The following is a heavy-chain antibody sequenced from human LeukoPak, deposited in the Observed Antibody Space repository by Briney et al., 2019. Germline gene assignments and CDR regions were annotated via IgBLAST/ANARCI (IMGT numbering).Heavy chain of an antibody. V-gene: IGHV3-66*01. CDR3: ARVLDTDTVYFDH. CDR2: IYSGGST. J-gene: IGHJ4*02. Sequence: GGSLRLSCAASGFTVSSNYMSWVRQAPGKGLEWVSVIYSGGSTYYADSVKGRFTISRDNSKNTLYLQMNSLRAEDTAVYYCARVLDTDTVYFDHWGQGTLVTVSS. D-gene: IGHD5-18*01. CDR1: GFTVSSNY.